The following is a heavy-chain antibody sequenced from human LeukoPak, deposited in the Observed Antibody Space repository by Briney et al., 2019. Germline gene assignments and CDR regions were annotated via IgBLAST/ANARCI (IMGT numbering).Heavy chain of an antibody. Sequence: PGGSLRLSCAASGFTFSSYGMHWVRQAPGKGLEWVAVMWYDGSNKYYADSVKGRFTISRDNSKNTLYLQMNSLRAEDTAVYYCARDMALLWFGEYNGMDVWGQGTTVTVSS. J-gene: IGHJ6*02. CDR1: GFTFSSYG. V-gene: IGHV3-33*01. CDR3: ARDMALLWFGEYNGMDV. D-gene: IGHD3-10*01. CDR2: MWYDGSNK.